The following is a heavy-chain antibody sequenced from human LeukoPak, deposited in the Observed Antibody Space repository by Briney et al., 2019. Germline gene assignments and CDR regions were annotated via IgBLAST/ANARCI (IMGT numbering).Heavy chain of an antibody. CDR3: ASVYYGSWMDV. V-gene: IGHV1-8*01. CDR1: GFTFTSYD. J-gene: IGHJ6*02. CDR2: MTPKSGNT. Sequence: ASVKASCKASGFTFTSYDITWVRQATGQGLEWMGWMTPKSGNTGYAQKFQGRVTMTRNTSTSTAYMELSSLRSDDTAVYYCASVYYGSWMDVWGQGTTVTVSS. D-gene: IGHD3-10*01.